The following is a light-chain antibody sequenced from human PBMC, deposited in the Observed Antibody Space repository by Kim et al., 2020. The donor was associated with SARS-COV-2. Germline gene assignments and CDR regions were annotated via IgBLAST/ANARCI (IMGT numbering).Light chain of an antibody. CDR3: QVWDSYSDHVV. V-gene: IGLV3-21*04. CDR2: YDS. Sequence: SYELTQPPSVSVAPGKTARITCGGNNIGSKSVHWYQQKPGQAPVLVIYYDSDRPSGIPERSSGSNSGNTATLTISRVEAGDEADYYCQVWDSYSDHVVFG. J-gene: IGLJ2*01. CDR1: NIGSKS.